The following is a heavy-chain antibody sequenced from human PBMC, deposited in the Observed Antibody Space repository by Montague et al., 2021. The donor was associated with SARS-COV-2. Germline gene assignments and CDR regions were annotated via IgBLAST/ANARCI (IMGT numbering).Heavy chain of an antibody. CDR1: GFTFSSYW. CDR3: AGSGQQLVHPLATLYYYYGMDV. V-gene: IGHV3-74*01. CDR2: INSDGSST. Sequence: SLRLSCAASGFTFSSYWMHWVRQAPGKGLVWVSRINSDGSSTSYADSVKGRFTTSRDNAKNTLYLQMNSLRAEDTAVYYCAGSGQQLVHPLATLYYYYGMDVWGQGTTVTVSS. D-gene: IGHD6-13*01. J-gene: IGHJ6*02.